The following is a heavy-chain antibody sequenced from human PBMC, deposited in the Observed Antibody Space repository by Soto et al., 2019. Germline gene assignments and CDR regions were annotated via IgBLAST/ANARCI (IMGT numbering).Heavy chain of an antibody. CDR1: VFSFSSSG. J-gene: IGHJ4*02. V-gene: IGHV3-33*06. D-gene: IGHD6-13*01. CDR2: IWSDGSNK. CDR3: AKSAGKGGLAAPIDY. Sequence: PRVSLSLSCASSVFSFSSSGMIWVRQAPGTGLECGAVIWSDGSNKYYVDSVKGRFTISRDNSKNTPFLQMDTLRAEDTAVYYCAKSAGKGGLAAPIDYWGQGSLVTVSS.